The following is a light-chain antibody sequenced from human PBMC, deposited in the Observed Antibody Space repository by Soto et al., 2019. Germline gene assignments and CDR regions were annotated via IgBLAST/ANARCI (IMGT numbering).Light chain of an antibody. CDR1: SSNIGAGYE. CDR2: GNS. J-gene: IGLJ2*01. V-gene: IGLV1-40*01. Sequence: QSVLTQPPSVSGAPGQRVTISCTGSSSNIGAGYEVHWYQQLPGTAPKLHIYGNSNRPSGVPDRFSGSKTGTSASLAITGLQAEDEADYYCQSYDRSLSGSVFGGGTKVTVL. CDR3: QSYDRSLSGSV.